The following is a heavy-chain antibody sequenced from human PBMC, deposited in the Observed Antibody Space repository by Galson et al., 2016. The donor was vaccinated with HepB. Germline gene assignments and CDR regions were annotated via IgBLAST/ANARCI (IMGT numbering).Heavy chain of an antibody. CDR3: ARVAYEDEGMDV. CDR2: MSYDETNK. CDR1: GFTFTNYG. D-gene: IGHD3-22*01. V-gene: IGHV3-30*03. J-gene: IGHJ6*02. Sequence: SLRLSCAVSGFTFTNYGMHWVRQAPGKGLEWVAVMSYDETNKYYADSVEGRFTITRDNPKKSLYLQLDSLRAEDTALYYCARVAYEDEGMDVWGLGTMVTVSS.